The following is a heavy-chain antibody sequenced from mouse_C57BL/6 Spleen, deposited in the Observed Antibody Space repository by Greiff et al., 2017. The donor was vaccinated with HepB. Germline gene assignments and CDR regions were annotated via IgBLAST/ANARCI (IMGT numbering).Heavy chain of an antibody. V-gene: IGHV1-55*01. CDR1: GYTFTSYW. Sequence: QVQLKQPGAELVKPGASVKMSCKASGYTFTSYWITWVKQRPGQGLEWIGDIYPGSGSTNYNEKFKSKATLTVDTSSSTAYMQLSSLASEDSAGYDCAREITTVGDRGWYLDVWGTGTTVTGSS. CDR3: AREITTVGDRGWYLDV. CDR2: IYPGSGST. D-gene: IGHD1-1*01. J-gene: IGHJ1*03.